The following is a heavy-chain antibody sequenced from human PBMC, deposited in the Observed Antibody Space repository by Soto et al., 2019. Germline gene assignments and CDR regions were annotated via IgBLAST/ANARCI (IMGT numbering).Heavy chain of an antibody. CDR3: AREGEIPYYYYGLDV. Sequence: QVQLVQSGAEVRKPGASVEVSCKASGYTFTTYGISWVRQAPGQGLEWMGWISGYNGHTKYAQKFQGRVTMTTDTSTSTVYMDLRSLRSDDTAVYYCAREGEIPYYYYGLDVWGQGTTVTVSS. V-gene: IGHV1-18*01. D-gene: IGHD3-16*01. CDR2: ISGYNGHT. CDR1: GYTFTTYG. J-gene: IGHJ6*02.